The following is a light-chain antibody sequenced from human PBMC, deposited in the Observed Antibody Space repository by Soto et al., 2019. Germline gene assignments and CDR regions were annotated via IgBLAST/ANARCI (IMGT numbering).Light chain of an antibody. CDR2: GAS. Sequence: DIALTQSPGTLSLSPGERATLSCRASQSVTMSYLAWYQHKPGQAPRLLIYGASSRATGIPDRFSGSGSGTDFTLTISRLEPEDSAVYYCQQYGSSPPVTFGGGTKVEIK. V-gene: IGKV3-20*01. CDR1: QSVTMSY. J-gene: IGKJ4*01. CDR3: QQYGSSPPVT.